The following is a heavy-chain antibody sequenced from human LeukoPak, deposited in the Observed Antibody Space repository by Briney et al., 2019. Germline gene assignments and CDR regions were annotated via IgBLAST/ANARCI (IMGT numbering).Heavy chain of an antibody. J-gene: IGHJ3*01. CDR1: GFTFSSYV. CDR3: AKPRDIDSWAFDV. CDR2: VSYDGSDK. V-gene: IGHV3-30-3*02. Sequence: GGSLRLSCAASGFTFSSYVMHWVRQAPGKGLEWVAVVSYDGSDKFYADSVKGRFTISRDNSKNTLNLQMNSLRTEDTAVFYCAKPRDIDSWAFDVWGQGTMVTVSS. D-gene: IGHD2-15*01.